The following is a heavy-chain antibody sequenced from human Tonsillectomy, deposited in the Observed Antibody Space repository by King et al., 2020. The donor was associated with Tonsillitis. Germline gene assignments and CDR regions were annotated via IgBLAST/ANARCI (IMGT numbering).Heavy chain of an antibody. D-gene: IGHD7-27*01. CDR1: GGSISSYY. V-gene: IGHV4-59*01. Sequence: QLQESGPGLVKPSETLSLTCTISGGSISSYYWNWIRQPPGKGLEWIGYSYYSGSTDYNPSLKSRVTITVDTSKNQFSLKLSSVTAADTAVYYCASGDPPRYFDYWGQGTLVTVSS. J-gene: IGHJ4*02. CDR3: ASGDPPRYFDY. CDR2: SYYSGST.